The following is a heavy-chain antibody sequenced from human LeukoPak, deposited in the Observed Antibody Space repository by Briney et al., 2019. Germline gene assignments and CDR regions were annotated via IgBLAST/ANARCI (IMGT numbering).Heavy chain of an antibody. CDR1: GGSFSGYY. CDR2: INHSGST. V-gene: IGHV4-34*01. Sequence: SETLSLTYAVYGGSFSGYYWSWIRQPPGKGLEWIGEINHSGSTNYNPSLKSRVTISVDTSKNQFSLKLSSVTAADTAVYYCAREAYDFWSGSRVENWFDPWGQGTLVTVSS. J-gene: IGHJ5*02. D-gene: IGHD3-3*01. CDR3: AREAYDFWSGSRVENWFDP.